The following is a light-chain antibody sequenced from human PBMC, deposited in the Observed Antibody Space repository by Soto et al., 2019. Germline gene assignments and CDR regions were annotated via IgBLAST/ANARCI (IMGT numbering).Light chain of an antibody. V-gene: IGLV2-14*01. CDR1: GSDIGAYNY. J-gene: IGLJ1*01. CDR2: GVT. CDR3: SSFTTSDFSV. Sequence: QSALTQPASVSGSPGQSITISCPGTGSDIGAYNYVSWYQQHPVKAPKLIIYGVTHRPSGVSTRFSASKSAYTPSLTISGLQAEDEADYYGSSFTTSDFSVFGPGTKLTVL.